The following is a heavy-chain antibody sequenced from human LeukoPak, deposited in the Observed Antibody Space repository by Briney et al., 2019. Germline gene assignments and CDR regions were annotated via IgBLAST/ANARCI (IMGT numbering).Heavy chain of an antibody. CDR2: ISYDGSNK. CDR1: GFTFSSYG. V-gene: IGHV3-30*19. Sequence: GGSLRLSCAASGFTFSSYGMHWVRQAPGKGLEWVAVISYDGSNKYYADSVKGRFTISRDNSKNTLYLQMNSLRAEDTAVYYCATDAQYCSGGNCYSYFDYWGQGTLVTVSS. CDR3: ATDAQYCSGGNCYSYFDY. J-gene: IGHJ4*02. D-gene: IGHD2-15*01.